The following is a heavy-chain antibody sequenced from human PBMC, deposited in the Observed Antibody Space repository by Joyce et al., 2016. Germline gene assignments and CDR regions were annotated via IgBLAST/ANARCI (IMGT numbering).Heavy chain of an antibody. CDR3: ARNKYGTGDFDF. J-gene: IGHJ4*02. CDR2: RTPHSGNT. V-gene: IGHV1-8*01. CDR1: GCTFTNFD. D-gene: IGHD7-27*01. Sequence: QVQLVQSGAEVKKPGASVKVSCKASGCTFTNFDINWVRQAPGQGLEWLGWRTPHSGNTGDAQNFQGRVTMTRDTSISTAYMELSSLRSEDTAVYFCARNKYGTGDFDFWGQGTPVTVSS.